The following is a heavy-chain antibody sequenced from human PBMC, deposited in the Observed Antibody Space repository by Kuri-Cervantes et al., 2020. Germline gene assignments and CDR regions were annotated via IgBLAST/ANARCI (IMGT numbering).Heavy chain of an antibody. V-gene: IGHV3-23*01. CDR3: AKEGGDYGDHYYYYYMHV. D-gene: IGHD4-17*01. CDR2: ISDDSSRT. J-gene: IGHJ6*03. CDR1: GFIFSTYG. Sequence: GESLKISCAASGFIFSTYGMHWVRQAPGKGLEWVSSISDDSSRTYYADSVKGRFTISRDNSKNTLFLQMNNLRADDTAVYYCAKEGGDYGDHYYYYYMHVWGKGTAVTVSS.